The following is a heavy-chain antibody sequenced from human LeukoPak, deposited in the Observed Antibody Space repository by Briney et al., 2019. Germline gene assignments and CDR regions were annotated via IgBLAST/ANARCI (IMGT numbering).Heavy chain of an antibody. CDR1: GFTFSRHG. V-gene: IGHV3-30*03. J-gene: IGHJ4*02. Sequence: PGGSLRLSCAPSGFTFSRHGMHWVRQAPGKGLGWVAIISNDGSRKYYGHSVEGRFTISRDNSKNTLYLQMDSLRAEDTAVYYCARDRTWNYFDYWGQGTLVTVSS. D-gene: IGHD3-3*01. CDR3: ARDRTWNYFDY. CDR2: ISNDGSRK.